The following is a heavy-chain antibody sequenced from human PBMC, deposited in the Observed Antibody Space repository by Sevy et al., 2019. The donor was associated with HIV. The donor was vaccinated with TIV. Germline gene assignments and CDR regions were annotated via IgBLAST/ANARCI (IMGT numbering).Heavy chain of an antibody. D-gene: IGHD5-12*01. J-gene: IGHJ4*02. CDR1: GGSISSYY. Sequence: SETLSLTCTVSGGSISSYYWSWIRQPPGKGLEWIGYIYYSGSTNYNPSLKSRVTISVDTSKNQFSLKLSFVTAADTAVYYCARDGYNQGWYFDYWGQGTLVTVSS. V-gene: IGHV4-59*01. CDR3: ARDGYNQGWYFDY. CDR2: IYYSGST.